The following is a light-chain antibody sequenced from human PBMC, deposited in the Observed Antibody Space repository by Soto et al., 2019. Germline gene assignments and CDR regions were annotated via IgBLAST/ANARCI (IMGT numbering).Light chain of an antibody. V-gene: IGKV1-8*01. Sequence: AIRMTQSPSSFPASTLDRFTITCRASQGISSYLAWYQQKPGKAPKLLIYAASTLQSGVPSRFSGSGSGTDFTLTISCLQSEDFATYYCQQYYSYPYTFGQGTKVDIK. J-gene: IGKJ2*01. CDR3: QQYYSYPYT. CDR1: QGISSY. CDR2: AAS.